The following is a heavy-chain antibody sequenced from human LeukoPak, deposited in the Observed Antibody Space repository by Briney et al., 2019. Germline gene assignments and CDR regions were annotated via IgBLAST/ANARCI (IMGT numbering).Heavy chain of an antibody. CDR1: GGSISSYY. CDR3: ARETRFGGDHAFDI. D-gene: IGHD2-21*01. CDR2: IYTSGST. J-gene: IGHJ3*02. V-gene: IGHV4-4*07. Sequence: SETLSLTCTVSGGSISSYYWSWIRQPAGKGLEWIGRIYTSGSTNYNPSLKSRVTMSVDTSKNQFSLKLSSVTAEDTAVYYCARETRFGGDHAFDIWGQGTMVTVSS.